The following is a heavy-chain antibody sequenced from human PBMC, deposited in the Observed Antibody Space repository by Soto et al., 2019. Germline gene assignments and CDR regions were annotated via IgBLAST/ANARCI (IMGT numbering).Heavy chain of an antibody. CDR3: ARVTTLACDY. Sequence: GGSLSLSCAASGFTVSSSQMTWVRQAPGKALEWVSLIFIGGTTQYAVSVKGRFTISRDYSRNTVFLQMNRLRTEDTAVYYCARVTTLACDYWGQGTLVTVSS. CDR1: GFTVSSSQ. D-gene: IGHD3-22*01. V-gene: IGHV3-66*01. CDR2: IFIGGTT. J-gene: IGHJ4*02.